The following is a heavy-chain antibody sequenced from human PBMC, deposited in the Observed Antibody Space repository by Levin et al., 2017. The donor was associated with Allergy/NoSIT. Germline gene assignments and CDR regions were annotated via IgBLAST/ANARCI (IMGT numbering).Heavy chain of an antibody. CDR2: ISGSGGST. Sequence: PGGSLRLSCAASGFTFSGYAMNWVRQVPGKGLEWVSVISGSGGSTYYADSVKGRFTISRDNSKNTLYLQMNSLRAEDTAVYFCAKGKGSETGSFEYWGQGTLVTVSS. J-gene: IGHJ4*02. CDR3: AKGKGSETGSFEY. CDR1: GFTFSGYA. V-gene: IGHV3-23*01. D-gene: IGHD3-10*01.